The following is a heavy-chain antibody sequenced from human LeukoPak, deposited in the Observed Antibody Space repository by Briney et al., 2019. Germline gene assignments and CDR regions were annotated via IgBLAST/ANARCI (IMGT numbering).Heavy chain of an antibody. CDR2: INHSGST. Sequence: SETLSLTCAVYGGSFSGYYWSWIRQPPGKGLEWIGEINHSGSTNYNPSLKSRVTISVDTSKNQFSLKLSSVTAADTAVYYCARGPLPARPLDYWGQGTLVTVSS. CDR1: GGSFSGYY. CDR3: ARGPLPARPLDY. D-gene: IGHD6-6*01. V-gene: IGHV4-34*01. J-gene: IGHJ4*02.